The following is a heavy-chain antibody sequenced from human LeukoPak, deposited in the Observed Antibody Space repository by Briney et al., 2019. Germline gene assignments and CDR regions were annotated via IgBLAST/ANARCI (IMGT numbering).Heavy chain of an antibody. CDR3: ARRAGVLTPFDF. D-gene: IGHD1-1*01. V-gene: IGHV1-18*01. CDR2: SSTYNGNT. Sequence: ASVKVSCKASGYTFNSYDITWVRQAPGRGLEWMAWSSTYNGNTNYAQKVQGRVTMTTDTSTSSAYMELRSLRSDDTAVYYCARRAGVLTPFDFWGQGTQVTVPS. J-gene: IGHJ4*02. CDR1: GYTFNSYD.